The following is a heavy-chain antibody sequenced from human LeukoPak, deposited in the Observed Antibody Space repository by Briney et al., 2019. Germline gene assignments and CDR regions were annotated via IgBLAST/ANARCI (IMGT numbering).Heavy chain of an antibody. D-gene: IGHD3-10*01. CDR2: IYYSGST. Sequence: SETLSLTCTVSGGSISSSSYYWGWIRQPPGKGLEWIGSIYYSGSTYYNPSLKSRVAISVDTSKNQFSLKLSSVTAADAAVYYCARQSIRVLWFGEFPFDYWGQGTLVTVSS. CDR3: ARQSIRVLWFGEFPFDY. CDR1: GGSISSSSYY. V-gene: IGHV4-39*01. J-gene: IGHJ4*02.